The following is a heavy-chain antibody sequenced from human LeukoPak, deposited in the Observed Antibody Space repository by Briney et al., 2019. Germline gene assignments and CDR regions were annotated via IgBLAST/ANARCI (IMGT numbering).Heavy chain of an antibody. CDR1: GGSISSSSYY. D-gene: IGHD6-13*01. J-gene: IGHJ6*02. CDR2: IYYSGST. V-gene: IGHV4-39*01. CDR3: AIQGYSSSWTPRYYYYYGMDV. Sequence: SETLSLTCTVSGGSISSSSYYWGWIRQPPGQGLEWIGSIYYSGSTYYNPSLKSRVTISVDTSKNQFSLKLSSVTAADTAVYYCAIQGYSSSWTPRYYYYYGMDVWGQGTTVTVSS.